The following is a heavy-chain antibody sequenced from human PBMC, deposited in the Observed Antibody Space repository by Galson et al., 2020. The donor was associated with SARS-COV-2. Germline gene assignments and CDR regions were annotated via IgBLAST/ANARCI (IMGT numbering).Heavy chain of an antibody. D-gene: IGHD3-10*01. Sequence: AGSLRLSCAASGFTFSSYGMHWVRQAPGTGLEWVAVIWYDGSNKYYADSVKGRFTISRDNSKNTLYLQMNSLRAEDTAVYYCAKDLRFGGLSFDYWGQGTLVTVSS. CDR2: IWYDGSNK. J-gene: IGHJ4*02. CDR3: AKDLRFGGLSFDY. V-gene: IGHV3-33*06. CDR1: GFTFSSYG.